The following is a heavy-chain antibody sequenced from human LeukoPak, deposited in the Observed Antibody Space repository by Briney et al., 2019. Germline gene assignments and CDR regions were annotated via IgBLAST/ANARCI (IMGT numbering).Heavy chain of an antibody. V-gene: IGHV4-59*01. D-gene: IGHD5-24*01. CDR3: VRGAGRDGGY. J-gene: IGHJ4*02. CDR2: IYYSGST. Sequence: SETLSLTCTVSGGSISSYYWSWIRQPPGKGLEWIGYIYYSGSTNYNPSLKSRVTISVDTSKNQFSLRLNSVTAADTAVYYCVRGAGRDGGYWGQGTLVTVSS. CDR1: GGSISSYY.